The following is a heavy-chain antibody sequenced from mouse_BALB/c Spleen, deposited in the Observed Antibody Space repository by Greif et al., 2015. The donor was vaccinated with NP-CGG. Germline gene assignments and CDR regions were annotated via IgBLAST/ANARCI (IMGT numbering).Heavy chain of an antibody. V-gene: IGHV5-17*02. D-gene: IGHD1-2*01. Sequence: EVKLVESGGGLVQPGGSRKLSCAASGFTFSSFGMHWVRQAPEKGLEWVAYISSGSSTIYYADTVKGRFTISRDNPKNTLFLQMTSLRSEDTAMYYCARSLLRSLYAMDYWGQGTSVTVSS. CDR2: ISSGSSTI. J-gene: IGHJ4*01. CDR1: GFTFSSFG. CDR3: ARSLLRSLYAMDY.